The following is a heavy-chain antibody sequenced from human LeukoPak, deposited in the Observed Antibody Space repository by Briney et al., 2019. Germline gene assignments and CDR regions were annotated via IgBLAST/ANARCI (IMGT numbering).Heavy chain of an antibody. D-gene: IGHD3-10*01. CDR2: IWYDGSNK. CDR3: ARDSYYGSGSYYYYFDY. J-gene: IGHJ4*02. CDR1: GFTFSSYG. Sequence: PGGSLRLSCAASGFTFSSYGMHWVRQAPGKGLEWVAVIWYDGSNKYYADSVKGRFTISRDNSKNTLYLQMNSLRAEGTAVYYCARDSYYGSGSYYYYFDYWGQGTLVTVSP. V-gene: IGHV3-33*01.